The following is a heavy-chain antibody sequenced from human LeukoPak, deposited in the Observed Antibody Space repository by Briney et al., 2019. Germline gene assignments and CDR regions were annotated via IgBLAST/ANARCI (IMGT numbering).Heavy chain of an antibody. CDR1: GFTFDDYA. CDR3: AKDMGGVAGLDY. Sequence: PGGSLRLSCAASGFTFDDYAMHWVRQAPGKGLEWVSGISWISGSIGYADSVKGRFTISRDNAKNSLHLQMNSLRAEDTALYYCAKDMGGVAGLDYWGQGTLVTVSS. D-gene: IGHD6-19*01. CDR2: ISWISGSI. V-gene: IGHV3-9*01. J-gene: IGHJ4*02.